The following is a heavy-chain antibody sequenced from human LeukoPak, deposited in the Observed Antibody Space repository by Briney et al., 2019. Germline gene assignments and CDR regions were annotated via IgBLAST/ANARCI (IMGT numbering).Heavy chain of an antibody. CDR3: AKLAASETGEGS. Sequence: ASVKISCKASGYTFTSNHIHCVRQAPGQGLEWMGVINPSGDSTSYAQKFQGRVTMTRDTSTSTVYMELSSLRSEDTTIYYCAKLAASETGEGSWGQGTLVTVSS. V-gene: IGHV1-46*01. D-gene: IGHD6-13*01. J-gene: IGHJ5*02. CDR2: INPSGDST. CDR1: GYTFTSNH.